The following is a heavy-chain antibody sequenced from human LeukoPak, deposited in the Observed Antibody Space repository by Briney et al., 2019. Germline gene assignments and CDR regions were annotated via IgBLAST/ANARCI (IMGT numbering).Heavy chain of an antibody. J-gene: IGHJ3*02. CDR2: ISSSSSYI. Sequence: GGSLRLSCAASGFTFSSYSMNWVRQAPGKGLEWVSSISSSSSYIYYADSVKGRFTISRDNAKNSLYLQMNSLRAEDTAVYYCARASYSSRFEAFDIWGQGTMVTVSS. CDR3: ARASYSSRFEAFDI. D-gene: IGHD6-13*01. V-gene: IGHV3-21*01. CDR1: GFTFSSYS.